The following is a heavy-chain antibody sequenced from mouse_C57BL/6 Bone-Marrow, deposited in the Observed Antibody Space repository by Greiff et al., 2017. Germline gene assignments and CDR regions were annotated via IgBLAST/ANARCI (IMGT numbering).Heavy chain of an antibody. V-gene: IGHV1-18*01. CDR1: GYTFTDYN. Sequence: EVQLQQSGPELVKPGASVKIPCKASGYTFTDYNMDWVKQSHGKSLEWIGEINPNNGGTIYNQKFKGKATLTVDKSSSTAYMELRSLTSEDTAVYYCARDDGFSLAYWGQGTLVTVSA. D-gene: IGHD2-3*01. CDR3: ARDDGFSLAY. CDR2: INPNNGGT. J-gene: IGHJ3*01.